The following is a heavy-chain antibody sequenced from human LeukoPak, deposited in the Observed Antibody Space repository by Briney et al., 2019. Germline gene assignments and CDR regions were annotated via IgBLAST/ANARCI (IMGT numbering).Heavy chain of an antibody. J-gene: IGHJ4*02. D-gene: IGHD2-2*02. CDR2: IKSKTDGCTT. CDR1: GFTVSGNY. V-gene: IGHV3-15*01. Sequence: PGGSLRLSCAVSGFTVSGNYMSWIRHAPGKGLEWVGRIKSKTDGCTTDYAAPVKGRFTISREDEKKALYLQMNSLKTEDTAVYYCTTGYCSSTSCYTHTFDYWGQGTLVTVSS. CDR3: TTGYCSSTSCYTHTFDY.